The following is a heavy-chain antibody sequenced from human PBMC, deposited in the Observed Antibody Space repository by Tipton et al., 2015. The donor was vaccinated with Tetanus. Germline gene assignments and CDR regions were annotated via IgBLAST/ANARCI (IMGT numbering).Heavy chain of an antibody. CDR3: ARWGDASGSTNLYAFDI. CDR2: ISYSGRT. CDR1: GGSMSGTGHY. D-gene: IGHD3-10*01. J-gene: IGHJ3*02. V-gene: IGHV4-39*02. Sequence: TLSLTCIVSGGSMSGTGHYGAWVRQSPGKGLEWIGSISYSGRTYYSPSLKSRVNMSVDTSKKDFSVRLGSVTAADTAVYYCARWGDASGSTNLYAFDIWGQGTMVSVSS.